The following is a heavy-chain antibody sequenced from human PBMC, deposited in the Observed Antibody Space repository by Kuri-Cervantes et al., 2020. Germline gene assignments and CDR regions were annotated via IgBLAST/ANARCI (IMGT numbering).Heavy chain of an antibody. Sequence: ASVKVSCKASGYTFTSYGISWVRQAPGQGLEWMGWISAYNGNTNYAQKLQGRVTMTTDTSTSAAYMELRSLRSDDTAVYYCARDRALGYSLDYWGQGTLVTVSS. CDR1: GYTFTSYG. CDR3: ARDRALGYSLDY. D-gene: IGHD6-13*01. J-gene: IGHJ4*02. CDR2: ISAYNGNT. V-gene: IGHV1-18*01.